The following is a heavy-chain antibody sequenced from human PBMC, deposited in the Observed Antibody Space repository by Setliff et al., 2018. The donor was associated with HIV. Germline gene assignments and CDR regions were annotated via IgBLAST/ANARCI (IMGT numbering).Heavy chain of an antibody. CDR1: GYSISSGYY. D-gene: IGHD3-10*01. CDR2: IYHSGST. Sequence: SETLSLTCAVSGYSISSGYYWGWIRQPPGKGLEWIGSIYHSGSTYYNPSLKSRVTISVDTSKNQFSLKLSSVTAADTAVYYCARSRGRYYYGSGNYNDAFDIWGQGTMVTVSS. V-gene: IGHV4-38-2*01. J-gene: IGHJ3*02. CDR3: ARSRGRYYYGSGNYNDAFDI.